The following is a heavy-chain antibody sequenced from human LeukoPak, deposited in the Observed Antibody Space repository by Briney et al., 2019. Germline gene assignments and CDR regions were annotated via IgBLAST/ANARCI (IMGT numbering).Heavy chain of an antibody. D-gene: IGHD5-24*01. CDR1: GGSISTYY. CDR3: ARVVDMRTHAFDI. Sequence: PSETLSLTCTVSGGSISTYYWSWIRQPPGRELEWIGYVHYSGSTNYNPSLKSRVTVSVDTSKNQLSLRLSSVTAADTAVYYCARVVDMRTHAFDIWGRGTMVTVSS. J-gene: IGHJ3*02. V-gene: IGHV4-59*01. CDR2: VHYSGST.